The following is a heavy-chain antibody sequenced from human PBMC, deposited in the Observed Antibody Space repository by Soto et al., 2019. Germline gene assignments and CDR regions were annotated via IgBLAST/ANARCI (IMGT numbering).Heavy chain of an antibody. J-gene: IGHJ6*02. V-gene: IGHV4-31*03. D-gene: IGHD1-1*01. CDR2: IYHSGTT. CDR3: ARDWRHNWDAGGYYYYAMDV. CDR1: GASISSGGYY. Sequence: PSETLSLTCTVSGASISSGGYYSWIRQLPGKDLEWIGYIYHSGTTYYNPSLKSRVSISIDTSNNQFSLRLSSVTAADTAVYYCARDWRHNWDAGGYYYYAMDVWGQGTTVTVSS.